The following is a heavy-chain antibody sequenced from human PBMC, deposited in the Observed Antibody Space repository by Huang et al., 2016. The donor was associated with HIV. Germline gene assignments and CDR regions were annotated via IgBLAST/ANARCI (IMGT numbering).Heavy chain of an antibody. CDR1: GYTFTSTH. D-gene: IGHD6-19*01. Sequence: QVQLVQSGAEVKKPGASVRISCKASGYTFTSTHINWVRQAPGQGLEWMGKINPSGGSTDYAQKFQDRITMTRDRSTSTVYLELRSLTSDDTAIYYCARVGSGWSLLGDALDFWGRGTMVTVSS. CDR3: ARVGSGWSLLGDALDF. CDR2: INPSGGST. J-gene: IGHJ3*01. V-gene: IGHV1-46*01.